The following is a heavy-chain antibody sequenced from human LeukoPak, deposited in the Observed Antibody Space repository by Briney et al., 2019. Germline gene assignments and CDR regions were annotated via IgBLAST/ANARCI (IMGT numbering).Heavy chain of an antibody. V-gene: IGHV4-4*07. CDR2: IYTSGST. Sequence: PSETLSLTCTVSGGSISSYYWSWIRQPAGKGLEWIGRIYTSGSTNYNPSLKSRVTISVDTSKNQFSLKLSSVTAADTAVYYCARTPRRGYSYENAFDIWGQGTMVTVSS. CDR1: GGSISSYY. D-gene: IGHD5-18*01. CDR3: ARTPRRGYSYENAFDI. J-gene: IGHJ3*02.